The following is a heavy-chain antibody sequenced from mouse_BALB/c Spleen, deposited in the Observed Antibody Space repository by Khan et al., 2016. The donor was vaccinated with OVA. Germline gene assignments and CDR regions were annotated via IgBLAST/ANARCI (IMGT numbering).Heavy chain of an antibody. CDR1: GFTFTDYY. CDR2: ISNRGTTA. CDR3: ARERDGGDLAY. V-gene: IGHV5-12*02. J-gene: IGHJ3*01. Sequence: EVELVESGGGFMQPGGSLKLSCATPGFTFTDYYMYWVRQTPEKRLVWVAYISNRGTTAYYPDTIRDRFTITRDHDKNTLYLQMSRLKSDDTAIYYCARERDGGDLAYWGQGTLVTVSA. D-gene: IGHD1-1*02.